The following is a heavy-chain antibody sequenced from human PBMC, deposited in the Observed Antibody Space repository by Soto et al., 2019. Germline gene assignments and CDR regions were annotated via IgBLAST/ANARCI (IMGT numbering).Heavy chain of an antibody. CDR3: TRGPRVSSIGTGAY. CDR2: INDEGNNA. J-gene: IGHJ4*02. CDR1: GFIFKMYY. D-gene: IGHD1-26*01. Sequence: PGGSLRLSCEASGFIFKMYYLHWVRQTPGKGPVWVARINDEGNNATYADSVKGRFTISRDNAKNTLYLQMDGLRVDDTGLYYCTRGPRVSSIGTGAYWGQGSLVTV. V-gene: IGHV3-74*01.